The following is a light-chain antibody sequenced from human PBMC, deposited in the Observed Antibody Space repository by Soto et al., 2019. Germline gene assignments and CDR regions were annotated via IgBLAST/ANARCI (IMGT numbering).Light chain of an antibody. CDR3: QVWDSSSDHWV. Sequence: SYELTQPPSVSVAPGQTARITCGGTNIGSKSVHWYQQKPGQAPVLVVYDDSDRPSGIPERFSGSNSGNTATLTISRGEAGDEADYYCQVWDSSSDHWVFGGGTKVTVL. V-gene: IGLV3-21*02. J-gene: IGLJ3*02. CDR1: NIGSKS. CDR2: DDS.